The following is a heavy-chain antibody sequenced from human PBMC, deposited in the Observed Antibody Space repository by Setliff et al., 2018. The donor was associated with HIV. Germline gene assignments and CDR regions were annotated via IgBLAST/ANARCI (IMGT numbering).Heavy chain of an antibody. D-gene: IGHD3-16*02. J-gene: IGHJ4*02. CDR1: GFPFSSYA. V-gene: IGHV3-23*01. CDR3: ARLWSYDYVWGSYRPVDY. CDR2: LSGSGANT. Sequence: SCAASGFPFSSYAMSWVRQAPGKGLEWVSGLSGSGANTYYADSVKGRFTISRDNAKNTLYLQMNSLRAEDTGVYYCARLWSYDYVWGSYRPVDYWGRGTLVTVSS.